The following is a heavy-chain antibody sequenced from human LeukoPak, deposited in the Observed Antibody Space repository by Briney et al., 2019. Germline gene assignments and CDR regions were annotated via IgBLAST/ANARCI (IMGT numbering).Heavy chain of an antibody. Sequence: SETLSLTCTVSGGSISSYYWSWIRQPPGKGLEWIGDIYYSGSTNYNPSLKSRVTISLGTSKNQFSLKLSSMTAADTALYYCARGLAAAGTGVGWFDPWGQGTLVTVSS. CDR2: IYYSGST. J-gene: IGHJ5*02. V-gene: IGHV4-59*01. CDR1: GGSISSYY. D-gene: IGHD6-13*01. CDR3: ARGLAAAGTGVGWFDP.